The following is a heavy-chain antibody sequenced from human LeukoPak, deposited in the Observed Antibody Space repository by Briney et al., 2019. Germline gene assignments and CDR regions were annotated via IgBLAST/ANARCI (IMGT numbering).Heavy chain of an antibody. CDR2: ISSSSSYI. CDR1: GFTFSTYP. V-gene: IGHV3-21*01. CDR3: AREASSYYDFYNWFDP. J-gene: IGHJ5*02. D-gene: IGHD3-3*01. Sequence: KPGGSLRLSCAASGFTFSTYPMSWVRQAPGKGLEWVSSISSSSSYIYYADSVKGRFTISRDNAKNSLYLQMNSLRAEDTAVYYCAREASSYYDFYNWFDPWGQGTLVTVSS.